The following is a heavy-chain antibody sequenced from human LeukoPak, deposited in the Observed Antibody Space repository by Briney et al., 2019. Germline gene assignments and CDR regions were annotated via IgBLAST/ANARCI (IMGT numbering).Heavy chain of an antibody. J-gene: IGHJ6*02. CDR3: ARGTDYDILTGPRGYYGMDV. CDR1: GGTFSSYA. CDR2: IIPILGIA. D-gene: IGHD3-9*01. V-gene: IGHV1-69*04. Sequence: GSSVKVSCKASGGTFSSYAISWVRQAPGQGLEWMGRIIPILGIANYAQKFQGRVTITADKSTSTAYMELSSLRSEDTAVYYCARGTDYDILTGPRGYYGMDVWGQGTTVTVSS.